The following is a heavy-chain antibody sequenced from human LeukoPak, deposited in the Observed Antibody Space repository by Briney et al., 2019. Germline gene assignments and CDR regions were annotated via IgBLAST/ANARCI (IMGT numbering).Heavy chain of an antibody. CDR3: ASHYMGSYDNRGLDY. CDR2: IYHSGYT. CDR1: GGSISSSSYY. Sequence: SETLSLTCTVPGGSISSSSYYWGWIRQPPGKGLEWIGSIYHSGYTYYNPSVESRVTISVDTSKNQFSLKLSSVTAADTAVYYCASHYMGSYDNRGLDYWGQGTLVTVSS. D-gene: IGHD3-10*01. J-gene: IGHJ4*02. V-gene: IGHV4-39*01.